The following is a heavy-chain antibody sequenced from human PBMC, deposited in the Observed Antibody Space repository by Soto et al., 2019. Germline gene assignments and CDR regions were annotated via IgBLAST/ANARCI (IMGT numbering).Heavy chain of an antibody. D-gene: IGHD2-2*01. V-gene: IGHV3-74*01. CDR2: INSDGSST. CDR1: GFTFSSYW. CDR3: ARGPDCSSTSCYAYYFDY. Sequence: GGSLRLSCAASGFTFSSYWMHWVRQAPGKGLVWVSRINSDGSSTSYADSVKGRFTISRDNAKNTLYLQMNSLRAEDTAVYYCARGPDCSSTSCYAYYFDYWGQGTLVTVSS. J-gene: IGHJ4*02.